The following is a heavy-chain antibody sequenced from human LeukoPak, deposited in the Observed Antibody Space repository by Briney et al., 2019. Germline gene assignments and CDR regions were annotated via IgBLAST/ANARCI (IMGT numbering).Heavy chain of an antibody. J-gene: IGHJ4*02. CDR2: ISGTSSYT. V-gene: IGHV3-11*05. CDR1: GFTFSDFY. CDR3: ARDPCSGGSCYGDD. Sequence: GGSLRLSCAVSGFTFSDFYMIWVRQAPGKGLEWLSYISGTSSYTNYAESVKGRFTISRDNAKSSLYLQMNSLRAEDTAVYYCARDPCSGGSCYGDDWGQGTLVTVSS. D-gene: IGHD2-15*01.